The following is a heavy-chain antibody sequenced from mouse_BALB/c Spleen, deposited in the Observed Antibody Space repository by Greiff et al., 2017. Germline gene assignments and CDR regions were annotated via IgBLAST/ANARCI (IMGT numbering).Heavy chain of an antibody. CDR1: GYTFTSYY. D-gene: IGHD1-1*01. J-gene: IGHJ2*01. CDR3: TREEYYGSSLDY. V-gene: IGHV1S81*02. CDR2: INPSNGGT. Sequence: QVQLKQPGAELVKPGASVKLSCKASGYTFTSYYMYWVKQRPGQGLEWIGGINPSNGGTNFNEKFKSKATLTVDKSSSTAYMQLSSLTSEDSAVYYCTREEYYGSSLDYWGQGTTLTVSS.